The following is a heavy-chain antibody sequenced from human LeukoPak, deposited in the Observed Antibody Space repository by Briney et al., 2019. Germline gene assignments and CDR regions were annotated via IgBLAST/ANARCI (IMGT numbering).Heavy chain of an antibody. V-gene: IGHV3-23*01. CDR1: GFIFSSYA. CDR2: ISGSGGNT. CDR3: AKDLGMGGGSCFHH. D-gene: IGHD2-15*01. Sequence: GGSLRLSCAASGFIFSSYAMSWVRQAPGKGLEWVSAISGSGGNTYYAGSVKGRFTISRDNSRNTLYLQMNSLRVEDTAVYYCAKDLGMGGGSCFHHWGQGILVTVSS. J-gene: IGHJ5*02.